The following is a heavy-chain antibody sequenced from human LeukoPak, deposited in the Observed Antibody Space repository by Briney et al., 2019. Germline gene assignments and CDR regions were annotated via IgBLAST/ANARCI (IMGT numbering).Heavy chain of an antibody. CDR1: GYTFIGYY. CDR3: ASIPGPLGSFDY. CDR2: LNPNSGGT. J-gene: IGHJ4*02. V-gene: IGHV1-2*02. Sequence: ASVKVSCKASGYTFIGYYIHWVRQAPGQGLEWMGWLNPNSGGTNYAQKFQDRVTMTRDTSISTAYMELSRLRYDDTAVYYCASIPGPLGSFDYWGQGTLVTVSS. D-gene: IGHD2-2*02.